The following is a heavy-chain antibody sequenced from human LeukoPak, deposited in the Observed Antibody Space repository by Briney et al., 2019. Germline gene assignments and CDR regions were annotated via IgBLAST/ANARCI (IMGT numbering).Heavy chain of an antibody. CDR2: IYYSGST. CDR1: GGSISGGGYY. J-gene: IGHJ4*02. D-gene: IGHD2-2*01. V-gene: IGHV4-31*03. Sequence: SETLSLTCTVSGGSISGGGYYWSWIRQHPGKGLEWIGYIYYSGSTYYNPSLKSRVTISVDTSKNQFSLKLSSVAAADTAVYYCARGHCSSTSCYVDFEYWGQGTLVTVSS. CDR3: ARGHCSSTSCYVDFEY.